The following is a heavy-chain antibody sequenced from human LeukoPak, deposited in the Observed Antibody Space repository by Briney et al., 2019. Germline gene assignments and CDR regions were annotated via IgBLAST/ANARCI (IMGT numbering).Heavy chain of an antibody. V-gene: IGHV1-69*04. D-gene: IGHD1-26*01. CDR2: IIPILGIA. CDR1: GYTFIDYY. Sequence: SVKVSCKASGYTFIDYYMHWVRQAPGQGLEWMGRIIPILGIANYAQKFQGRVTITADKSTSTAYMELSSLRSEDTAVYYCAREIRYSGSYSDYWGQGTLVTVSS. CDR3: AREIRYSGSYSDY. J-gene: IGHJ4*02.